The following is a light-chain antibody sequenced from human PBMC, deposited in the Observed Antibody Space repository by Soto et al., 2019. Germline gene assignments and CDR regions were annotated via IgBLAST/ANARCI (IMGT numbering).Light chain of an antibody. CDR2: EVT. V-gene: IGLV2-14*01. CDR1: TGDIGSYNC. J-gene: IGLJ1*01. CDR3: SSYTNINTSACV. Sequence: QSVLTQPASVSGSPGQSITISCTGTTGDIGSYNCVSWYQQHPGKAPKLIIYEVTDRPSGVSNRFSGSKSGNTASLTISGLQAEDEAEYYCSSYTNINTSACVFGTGTKVTVL.